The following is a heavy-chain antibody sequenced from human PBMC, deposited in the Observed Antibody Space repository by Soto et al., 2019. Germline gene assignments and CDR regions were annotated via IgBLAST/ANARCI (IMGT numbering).Heavy chain of an antibody. J-gene: IGHJ4*02. CDR3: VSLQTSGWPGVH. V-gene: IGHV1-2*02. Sequence: QVQLVQSGAETKNPGASVKVSCKASGYSFSGYYIQWVRQAPGQGPEWLGWIYPNTETTDSSKKFQGSVTMTSDMSTSTVYMELRDLRSDDTAVYYCVSLQTSGWPGVHWGQGTLVTVSS. D-gene: IGHD6-25*01. CDR2: IYPNTETT. CDR1: GYSFSGYY.